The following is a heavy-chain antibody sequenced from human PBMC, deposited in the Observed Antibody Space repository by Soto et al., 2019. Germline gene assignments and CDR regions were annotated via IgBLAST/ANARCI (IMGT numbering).Heavy chain of an antibody. D-gene: IGHD3-3*01. CDR2: ISTDNGNT. CDR1: GYTFTNSG. J-gene: IGHJ6*02. V-gene: IGHV1-18*01. Sequence: ASVKVSCKASGYTFTNSGISWVRQAPGQGLEWMGWISTDNGNTNYAQHLQGRVSMTTDTSTSTAYMDLRSLRSDDTAVYYCAREQGITTFGVYSMYYYGMDVWG. CDR3: AREQGITTFGVYSMYYYGMDV.